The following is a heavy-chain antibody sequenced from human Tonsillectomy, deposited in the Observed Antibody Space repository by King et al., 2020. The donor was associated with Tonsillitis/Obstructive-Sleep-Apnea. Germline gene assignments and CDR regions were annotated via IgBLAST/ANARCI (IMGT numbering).Heavy chain of an antibody. CDR2: SKSKTDGGTT. CDR1: GFTFSNAC. Sequence: VQLVESGGGLVKPGGSLRLSCAASGFTFSNACMSWVRQAPGKGLEWVGRSKSKTDGGTTDYAAPVKGRFTISRDDSKNTLYLQMNSLKTEDTGVYYCRGAGYWGQGTLVTVSS. D-gene: IGHD6-19*01. J-gene: IGHJ4*02. CDR3: RGAGY. V-gene: IGHV3-15*01.